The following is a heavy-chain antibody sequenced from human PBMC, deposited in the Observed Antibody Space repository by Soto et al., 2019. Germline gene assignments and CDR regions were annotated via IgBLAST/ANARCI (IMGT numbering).Heavy chain of an antibody. Sequence: GGSLRLSWAASGFTFSNAWMSWVRQAPGKGPEWVGRIKSKTDGGTTDYAAPVKGRFTISRDDSKNTLYLQMNSLKTEDTAVYYCTTDHGTTVTLFFAYWGQGTLVTVSS. D-gene: IGHD4-17*01. J-gene: IGHJ4*02. V-gene: IGHV3-15*01. CDR3: TTDHGTTVTLFFAY. CDR2: IKSKTDGGTT. CDR1: GFTFSNAW.